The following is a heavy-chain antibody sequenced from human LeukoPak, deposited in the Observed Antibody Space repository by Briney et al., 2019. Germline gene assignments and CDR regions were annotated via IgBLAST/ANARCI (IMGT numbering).Heavy chain of an antibody. CDR3: ARGRVAATSVTSY. CDR1: TGSLSGYY. V-gene: IGHV4-34*01. Sequence: TSETLSLTCAVYTGSLSGYYWSWIRQPSGKGLEWIGEINHSGSTNYNPSLKSRVTISVDTSMNHFYLRLSSVTAADTAVYYCARGRVAATSVTSYWGQGTLVTVSS. CDR2: INHSGST. J-gene: IGHJ4*02. D-gene: IGHD2-15*01.